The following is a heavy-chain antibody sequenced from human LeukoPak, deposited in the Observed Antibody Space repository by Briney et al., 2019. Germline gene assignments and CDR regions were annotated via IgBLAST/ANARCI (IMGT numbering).Heavy chain of an antibody. V-gene: IGHV3-11*01. J-gene: IGHJ4*02. CDR1: GFTFSDYY. CDR3: ARNLYYYDSRGYSEPIDY. Sequence: GGSLRLSCAASGFTFSDYYMSWIRQAPGKGLEWVSYISSSGSTIYYADSVKGRFTISRDNAKNSLYLQMNSLRAEDTAVYYLARNLYYYDSRGYSEPIDYWGQRTLVTVSS. CDR2: ISSSGSTI. D-gene: IGHD3-22*01.